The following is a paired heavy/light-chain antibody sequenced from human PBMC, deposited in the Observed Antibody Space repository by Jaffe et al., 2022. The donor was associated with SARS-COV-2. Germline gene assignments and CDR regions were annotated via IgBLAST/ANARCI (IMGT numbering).Light chain of an antibody. V-gene: IGLV1-51*01. CDR2: DND. CDR1: RYNVGHNY. J-gene: IGLJ3*02. Sequence: QSVLTQPPSVSAAPGQRVTISCSGSRYNVGHNYVSWYQQLPGTAPKLLIYDNDKRPSGIPDRFSGSKSGTAATLAITGLQTGDEADYYCGTWDSSLSVGVFGGGTKLTVL. CDR3: GTWDSSLSVGV.
Heavy chain of an antibody. D-gene: IGHD3-10*01. CDR2: VSHDGSYK. CDR1: GFSFSSYA. Sequence: QVQLVESGGGVVHPGRSLRLSCAASGFSFSSYAMHWVRQAPGKGLEWVAVVSHDGSYKHYADAVKGRFTISRDQSKNTLDLQLNSLRTGDTAVYYCARGWRYAWFGEISRSPPDYWGQGTLVTVSS. CDR3: ARGWRYAWFGEISRSPPDY. V-gene: IGHV3-30*04. J-gene: IGHJ4*02.